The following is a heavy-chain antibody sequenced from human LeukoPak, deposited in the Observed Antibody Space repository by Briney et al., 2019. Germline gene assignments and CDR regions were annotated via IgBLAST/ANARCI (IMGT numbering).Heavy chain of an antibody. D-gene: IGHD1-1*01. J-gene: IGHJ4*02. V-gene: IGHV3-49*03. CDR1: GFTFGDYT. Sequence: GGSLRLSCTASGFTFGDYTMSWFRQAPGKGLEWVGFIRSKAYGGTTEDAASVKGRFTISRDDSKSIAYLQMNSLKTEDTAVCYCIRGGANSPFDYWGQGTLVTVSS. CDR2: IRSKAYGGTT. CDR3: IRGGANSPFDY.